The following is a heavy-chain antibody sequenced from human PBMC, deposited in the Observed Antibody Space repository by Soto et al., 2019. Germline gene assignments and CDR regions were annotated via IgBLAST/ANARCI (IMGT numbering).Heavy chain of an antibody. CDR1: GFTFSAYD. V-gene: IGHV3-23*01. Sequence: EVQLLESGGGLVHPGWSLRLSCAASGFTFSAYDMSWVRQAPGKGLEWVSAISGSGDSTYYADSVKGRFTISRDNSKNTLFLQMNSLRAEDTAVYYCARGRLPYWGQGTLVTVSS. D-gene: IGHD2-21*02. J-gene: IGHJ4*02. CDR3: ARGRLPY. CDR2: ISGSGDST.